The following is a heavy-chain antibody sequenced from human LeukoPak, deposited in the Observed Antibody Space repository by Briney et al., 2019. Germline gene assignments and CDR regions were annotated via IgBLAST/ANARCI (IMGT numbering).Heavy chain of an antibody. Sequence: GGSLRLSCAASGFTVSSNYMTWVRQAPGKGLEWVSLIYSGGNTYYADSVKGRFTISRDNSKNTLYLRMNNLTADDTAVYYCARGKVGVAGNSNWFDPWGQGTLVTVSS. CDR1: GFTVSSNY. V-gene: IGHV3-66*01. J-gene: IGHJ5*02. D-gene: IGHD6-19*01. CDR2: IYSGGNT. CDR3: ARGKVGVAGNSNWFDP.